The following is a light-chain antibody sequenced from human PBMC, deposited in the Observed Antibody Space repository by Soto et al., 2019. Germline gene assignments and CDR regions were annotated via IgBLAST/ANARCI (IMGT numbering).Light chain of an antibody. CDR2: DAS. Sequence: DIQMTQSPSSLSASVGDRVTITCRASQTISTYLNWYQQKPGKAPRLLIYDASSLLSGVPSRFSGSGSGTDFTLTTASLQPEDFSTYYCQQSDSTPYAFGQGTKVEIK. CDR1: QTISTY. V-gene: IGKV1-39*01. CDR3: QQSDSTPYA. J-gene: IGKJ2*01.